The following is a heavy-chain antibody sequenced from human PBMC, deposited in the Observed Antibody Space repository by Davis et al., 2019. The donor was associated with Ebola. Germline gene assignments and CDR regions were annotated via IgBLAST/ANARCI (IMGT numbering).Heavy chain of an antibody. V-gene: IGHV3-7*01. CDR1: GFTVSSNY. CDR2: IRQDGSEK. D-gene: IGHD2-15*01. J-gene: IGHJ4*02. Sequence: GESLKISCAASGFTVSSNYMSWVRQAPGKGLEWVANIRQDGSEKYYVDSVEGRFAVSRDNAKNSVYLQMNSLRAEDTAVYYCVREGGGSWGYWGQGTLVTVSS. CDR3: VREGGGSWGY.